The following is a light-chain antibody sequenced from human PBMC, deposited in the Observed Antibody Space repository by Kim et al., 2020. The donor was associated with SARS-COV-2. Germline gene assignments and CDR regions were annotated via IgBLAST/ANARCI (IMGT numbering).Light chain of an antibody. J-gene: IGKJ4*01. CDR2: DAS. V-gene: IGKV3-15*01. Sequence: EVVMTQSPATLSVSPGERATLSCRASLTVTGNLAWYQQKPGQTPRLLIYDASTRAPGVPARFSGSGSGTEFTLTISSLQSEDFGIYYCQQYNNWPPLTFGGGTKLEIK. CDR3: QQYNNWPPLT. CDR1: LTVTGN.